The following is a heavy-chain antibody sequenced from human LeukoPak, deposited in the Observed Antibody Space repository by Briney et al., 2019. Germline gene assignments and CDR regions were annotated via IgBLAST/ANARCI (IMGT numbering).Heavy chain of an antibody. D-gene: IGHD7-27*01. V-gene: IGHV4-59*08. CDR3: ARHENWGSTKGDSLYI. CDR2: VHYSGTT. J-gene: IGHJ3*02. Sequence: SETLSLTCTVSGGSLNSYYWIWIRQPPGKGLEWIGYVHYSGTTKYNPSLKGRVTISVDTSKNQFSLKVSSVTAAGTAVYYCARHENWGSTKGDSLYIWGQGKMVTVSS. CDR1: GGSLNSYY.